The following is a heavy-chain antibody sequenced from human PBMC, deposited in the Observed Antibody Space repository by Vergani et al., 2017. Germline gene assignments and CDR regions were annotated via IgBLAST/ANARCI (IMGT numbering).Heavy chain of an antibody. V-gene: IGHV4-61*02. CDR1: GGSFSTGGQS. D-gene: IGHD2-21*01. CDR2: LYTSGGT. J-gene: IGHJ3*01. CDR3: ARDGGEYDKNARDV. Sequence: QVQLQESGPGLVKPSQTPSLTCTVSGGSFSTGGQSWTWLRQSAGKGLEWIGTLYTSGGTNYNPYLRRRALMSVDAAKKQFSLKLTSMTAADTAVYYCARDGGEYDKNARDVLGQGTKVTVTS.